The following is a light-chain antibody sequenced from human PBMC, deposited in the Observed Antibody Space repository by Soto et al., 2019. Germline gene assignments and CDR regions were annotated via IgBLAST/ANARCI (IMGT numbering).Light chain of an antibody. V-gene: IGLV2-14*01. J-gene: IGLJ1*01. CDR1: NSDVGGYNY. CDR2: DVS. CDR3: NSYTTSSTKV. Sequence: QSVLTQPASVSGSPGQSITISCTGTNSDVGGYNYVSWYQQHPGKAPKLMIYDVSNRPSGVSNRFSGSKSGNTASLTISGLQAEDEADYYCNSYTTSSTKVFGTGTKLTVL.